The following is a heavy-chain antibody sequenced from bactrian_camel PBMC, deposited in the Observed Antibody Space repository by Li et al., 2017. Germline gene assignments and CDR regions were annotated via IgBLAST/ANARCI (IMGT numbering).Heavy chain of an antibody. CDR2: LSTAGGT. Sequence: VQLVESGGGSVQAGGSLRLSCTASGITTDEADMGWYRQRPGNQCELVAKLSTAGGTDFPNTEIERFTISRNNAKNTVYLQMNSLTPEDTVVYYCAVNRGLLRRRSCRDIGGYWGQGTQVTVS. V-gene: IGHV3S53*01. J-gene: IGHJ4*01. CDR3: AVNRGLLRRRSCRDIGGY. CDR1: GITTDEAD. D-gene: IGHD5*01.